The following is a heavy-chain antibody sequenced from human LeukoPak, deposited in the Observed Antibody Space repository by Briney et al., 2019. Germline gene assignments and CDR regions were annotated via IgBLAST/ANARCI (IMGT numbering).Heavy chain of an antibody. CDR1: GGSISSYY. CDR2: IYYSGST. Sequence: SETLSLTCTVSGGSISSYYWSWIRQPPGKGLEWIGYIYYSGSTNYNPSLESRVTISVDTSKNQFSLKLSSVTAADTAVYYCARIRSGSYFDYWGQGTLVTVSS. D-gene: IGHD2-15*01. V-gene: IGHV4-59*08. J-gene: IGHJ4*02. CDR3: ARIRSGSYFDY.